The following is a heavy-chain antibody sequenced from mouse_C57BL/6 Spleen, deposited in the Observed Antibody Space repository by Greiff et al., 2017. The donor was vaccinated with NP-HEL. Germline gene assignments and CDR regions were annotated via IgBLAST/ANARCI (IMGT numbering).Heavy chain of an antibody. V-gene: IGHV2-9-1*01. CDR3: ARNSITTVVEDWFAY. D-gene: IGHD1-1*01. J-gene: IGHJ3*01. CDR1: GFSLTSYA. Sequence: VKLQESGPGLVAPSQSLSITCTVSGFSLTSYAISWVRQPPGKGLEWLGVIWTGGGTNYNSALKSRLSISKDNSKSQVFLKMNSLQTDDTARYYCARNSITTVVEDWFAYWGQGTLVTVSA. CDR2: IWTGGGT.